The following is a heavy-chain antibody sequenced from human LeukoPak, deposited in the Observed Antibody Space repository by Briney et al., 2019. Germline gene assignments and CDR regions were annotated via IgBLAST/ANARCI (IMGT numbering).Heavy chain of an antibody. V-gene: IGHV3-33*01. J-gene: IGHJ6*03. CDR2: IWYDGSNK. Sequence: GRSLRLSCAASGFTFSSYGMHWVRQAPGKGLEWVAVIWYDGSNKYYADSVKGRFTISRDNSKNTLYLQMNSLRAEDTAVYYCARKVVVGYYYYMDVWGKGTTVTVPS. CDR1: GFTFSSYG. D-gene: IGHD2-15*01. CDR3: ARKVVVGYYYYMDV.